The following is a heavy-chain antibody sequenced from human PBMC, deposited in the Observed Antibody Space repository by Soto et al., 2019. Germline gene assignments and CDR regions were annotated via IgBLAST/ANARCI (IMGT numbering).Heavy chain of an antibody. V-gene: IGHV1-24*01. CDR1: GYPLTELS. J-gene: IGHJ6*02. CDR3: ATAGGVPAATVYYGMDV. Sequence: GSVKVCFKVSGYPLTELSMHLVRQAPGKGLEWMGGFDPEDGETIYAQKFHGRVTMTEDTSTDTAYMELSSLRSEDTAVYYCATAGGVPAATVYYGMDVWGQGTTVTVSS. CDR2: FDPEDGET. D-gene: IGHD2-2*01.